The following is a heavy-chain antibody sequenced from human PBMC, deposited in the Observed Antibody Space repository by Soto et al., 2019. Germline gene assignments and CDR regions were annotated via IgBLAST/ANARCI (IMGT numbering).Heavy chain of an antibody. CDR1: GFTFSSYA. J-gene: IGHJ6*02. CDR2: ISGSDGST. CDR3: ARGYCSGGSCYHNYYGMDV. D-gene: IGHD2-15*01. Sequence: GGSLRLSCAASGFTFSSYAMNWVRQAPGKGLEWVSVISGSDGSTYYADSVKGRFTISRDNSKNTLNLQMNSLRAEDTAVYYCARGYCSGGSCYHNYYGMDVWGQGTTVTVSS. V-gene: IGHV3-23*01.